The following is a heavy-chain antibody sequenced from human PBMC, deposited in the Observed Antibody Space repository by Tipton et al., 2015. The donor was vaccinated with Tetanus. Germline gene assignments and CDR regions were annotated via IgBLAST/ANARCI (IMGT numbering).Heavy chain of an antibody. CDR1: GFAVAVNY. CDR2: LYSGGGP. V-gene: IGHV3-53*01. Sequence: GSLRLSCAASGFAVAVNYMTWVRQAPGKGLEWVSVLYSGGGPNYADSVKGRFTISRDNSKNTLYLQMNSLRVEDTAVYYCVRDGGSSGWLAYWGQGTLVTVSS. D-gene: IGHD6-19*01. CDR3: VRDGGSSGWLAY. J-gene: IGHJ4*02.